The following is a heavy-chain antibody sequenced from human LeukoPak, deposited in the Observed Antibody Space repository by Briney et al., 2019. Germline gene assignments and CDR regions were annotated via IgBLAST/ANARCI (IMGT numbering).Heavy chain of an antibody. V-gene: IGHV5-51*01. D-gene: IGHD3-16*02. CDR3: ARRGYDYVWGSYHQSYYFDY. CDR2: IYPGDSDT. Sequence: GESLKISCKGSGYSFTSYWIGWVRQVPGKGLEWMGIIYPGDSDTRYSPSFQGQVTISADKSISTAYLQWSSLKASDTAMYYCARRGYDYVWGSYHQSYYFDYWGQGTLVTVSS. J-gene: IGHJ4*02. CDR1: GYSFTSYW.